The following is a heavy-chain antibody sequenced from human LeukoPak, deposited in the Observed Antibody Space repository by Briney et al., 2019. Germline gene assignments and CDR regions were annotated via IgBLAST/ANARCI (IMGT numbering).Heavy chain of an antibody. J-gene: IGHJ5*02. V-gene: IGHV4-61*02. Sequence: PSQTLSLTCTVSGGSISSGSYYWSWIRQPAGKGLEWIGRIYTSGSTNYNPSLKSRVTISVDTSKNQFSLKLSSVTAADTAVYYCARGGQQLVSGWFDPWGQGTLVTVSS. CDR3: ARGGQQLVSGWFDP. D-gene: IGHD6-13*01. CDR2: IYTSGST. CDR1: GGSISSGSYY.